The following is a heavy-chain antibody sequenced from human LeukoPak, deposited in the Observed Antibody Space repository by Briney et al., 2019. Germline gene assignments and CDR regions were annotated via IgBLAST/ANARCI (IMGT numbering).Heavy chain of an antibody. CDR3: ARDTPSSSWYGGFDP. D-gene: IGHD6-13*01. CDR1: GGTFSSYA. V-gene: IGHV1-69*04. CDR2: IIPILGIA. Sequence: SVKVSCKASGGTFSSYAISWVRQAPGQGLELMGRIIPILGIANYAQKFQGRVTITADKSTSTDYMELSSLRSEDTAVYYCARDTPSSSWYGGFDPWGQGTLVTVSS. J-gene: IGHJ5*02.